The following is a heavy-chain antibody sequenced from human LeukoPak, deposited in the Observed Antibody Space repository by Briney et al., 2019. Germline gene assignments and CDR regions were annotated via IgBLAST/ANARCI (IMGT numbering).Heavy chain of an antibody. D-gene: IGHD6-13*01. J-gene: IGHJ4*02. CDR2: IYYTGST. V-gene: IGHV4-59*01. CDR3: ARQQLSQLYYFDN. Sequence: MSSETLPLTCTVTGGSISSYYWSWIRQPPGKGLEWIGYIYYTGSTNYNPSLKSRVTISVDTSKNQFSLKLSSVTAADTAVYYCARQQLSQLYYFDNWGQGTLVTVSS. CDR1: GGSISSYY.